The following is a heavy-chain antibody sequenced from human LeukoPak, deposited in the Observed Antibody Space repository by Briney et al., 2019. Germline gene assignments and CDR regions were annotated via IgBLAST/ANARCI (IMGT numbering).Heavy chain of an antibody. J-gene: IGHJ4*02. V-gene: IGHV1-2*02. CDR2: INPNSGGT. Sequence: ASVKVSCKASGYTFTGYYMRWVRQAPGQGLEWMGWINPNSGGTNYAQKFQGRVTMTRDTSISTAYMELSRLRSDDTAVYYCARGDITMIVVVITLFDYWGQGTLVTVSS. CDR3: ARGDITMIVVVITLFDY. CDR1: GYTFTGYY. D-gene: IGHD3-22*01.